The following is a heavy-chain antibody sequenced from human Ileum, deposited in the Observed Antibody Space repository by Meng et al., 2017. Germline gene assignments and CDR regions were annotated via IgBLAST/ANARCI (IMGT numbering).Heavy chain of an antibody. V-gene: IGHV1-8*01. CDR2: MSPRSVDT. CDR1: GYTFSSLD. D-gene: IGHD5-18*01. Sequence: QVQLVQSGAEVKKPGASVKVSCKASGYTFSSLDINWVRQAPGQGLEWMGWMSPRSVDTGYAQKFQGRVTMTRDTSISTAYMELSSLTSEDTAIYYCARGVTAGLDYWGQGTLVTVSS. CDR3: ARGVTAGLDY. J-gene: IGHJ4*02.